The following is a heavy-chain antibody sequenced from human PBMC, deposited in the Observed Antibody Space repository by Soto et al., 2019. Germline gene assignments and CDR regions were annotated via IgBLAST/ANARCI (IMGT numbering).Heavy chain of an antibody. CDR3: AIAGLLEWLFTYGMDG. J-gene: IGHJ6*02. V-gene: IGHV4-30-4*01. D-gene: IGHD3-3*01. CDR1: AGSISSGDYY. CDR2: IYYSGST. Sequence: SETLSLTCTVSAGSISSGDYYWSWIRQPPGKGLEWIGYIYYSGSTYYNPSLKSRVTISVDTSKNQFSLKLSSATAADTAVYYCAIAGLLEWLFTYGMDGWGQWTTVTVPS.